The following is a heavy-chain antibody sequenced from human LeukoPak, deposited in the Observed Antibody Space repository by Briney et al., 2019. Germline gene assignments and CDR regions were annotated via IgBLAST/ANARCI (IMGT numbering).Heavy chain of an antibody. J-gene: IGHJ4*02. Sequence: GGSLRLSCAASGFTFSSYSMNWVRQAPGKGLEWVSSISSSSSYIYYADSVKGRFTISRDNSKNTLYLQMNSLRAEDTAVYYCAKWRIRFLEWFEARDYWGQGTLVTVSS. V-gene: IGHV3-21*04. D-gene: IGHD3-3*01. CDR2: ISSSSSYI. CDR1: GFTFSSYS. CDR3: AKWRIRFLEWFEARDY.